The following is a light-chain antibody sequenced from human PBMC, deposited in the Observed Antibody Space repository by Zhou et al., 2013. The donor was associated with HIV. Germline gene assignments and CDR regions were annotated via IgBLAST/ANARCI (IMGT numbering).Light chain of an antibody. Sequence: EIVLTQSPGTLSLSPGERATLSCRASQSVRSSLLAWYQQKPGQAPRFLIYGASRRATGIPDRVSGSGSGTDFTLTISRLEPEDFAVYYCQQYDSSPITFGQGTRLEIK. V-gene: IGKV3-20*01. CDR2: GAS. J-gene: IGKJ5*01. CDR1: QSVRSSL. CDR3: QQYDSSPIT.